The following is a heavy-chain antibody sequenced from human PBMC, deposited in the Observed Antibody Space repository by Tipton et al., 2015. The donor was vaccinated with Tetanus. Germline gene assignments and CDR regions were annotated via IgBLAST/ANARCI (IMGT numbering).Heavy chain of an antibody. Sequence: SLRLSCAASGFIFSSYGIHWVRQAPGKGLEWVAVSWYDGTDKYYADSVKGRFTISRDNSKNTLYLQMNSLRAEDTAVYYCARGADCSGGSCFSVGFDNWGQGTQVTVSS. V-gene: IGHV3-33*08. J-gene: IGHJ4*02. CDR2: SWYDGTDK. D-gene: IGHD2-15*01. CDR1: GFIFSSYG. CDR3: ARGADCSGGSCFSVGFDN.